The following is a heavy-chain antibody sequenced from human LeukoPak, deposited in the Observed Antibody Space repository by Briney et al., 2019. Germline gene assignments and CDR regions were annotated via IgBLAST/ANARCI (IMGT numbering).Heavy chain of an antibody. J-gene: IGHJ6*03. Sequence: GESLQISCKGSGYSFTSYWIGWVRQLPGKGVEWMGIIYPGDSDTRYSPSFKGQVTIAADKSISTAYLQWSSLKDSDTAMYYCARQDSDTSFDYYYMDGWGKGTTVTVSS. CDR2: IYPGDSDT. V-gene: IGHV5-51*01. CDR3: ARQDSDTSFDYYYMDG. D-gene: IGHD3-3*01. CDR1: GYSFTSYW.